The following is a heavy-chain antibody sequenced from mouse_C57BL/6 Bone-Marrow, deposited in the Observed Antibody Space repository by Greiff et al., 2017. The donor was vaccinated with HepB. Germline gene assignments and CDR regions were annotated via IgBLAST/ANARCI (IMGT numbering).Heavy chain of an antibody. Sequence: EVQLQQSGPELVKPGASVKISCKASGYTFTDYYMNWVKQSHGKSLEWIGDINPNNGSTSYNQKFKGKATLTVDKSSSTAYMELRSLTSGDSAVYYCANEPHYYGSSYLFAYWGQGTPVTVSA. D-gene: IGHD1-1*01. CDR3: ANEPHYYGSSYLFAY. J-gene: IGHJ3*01. CDR2: INPNNGST. V-gene: IGHV1-26*01. CDR1: GYTFTDYY.